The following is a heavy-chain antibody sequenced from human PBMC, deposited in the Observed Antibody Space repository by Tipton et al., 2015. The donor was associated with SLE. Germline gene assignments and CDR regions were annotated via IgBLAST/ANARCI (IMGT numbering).Heavy chain of an antibody. J-gene: IGHJ5*02. CDR1: GGSLSSYS. CDR2: IYYSGST. V-gene: IGHV4-59*01. CDR3: ARDHVGDYCAGDCYPSGLLEA. D-gene: IGHD2-21*01. Sequence: TLSLTCTVSGGSLSSYSWSWIRQPPGKGLEWIGYIYYSGSTKYNPSLKSRVTISLDTSKNQFSLKLSSVTAADTAVYYCARDHVGDYCAGDCYPSGLLEAWGQGARVTVSS.